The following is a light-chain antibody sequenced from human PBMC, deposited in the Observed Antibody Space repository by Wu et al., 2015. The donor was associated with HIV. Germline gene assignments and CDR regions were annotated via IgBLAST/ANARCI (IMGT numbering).Light chain of an antibody. CDR3: QQYNYWPT. Sequence: EIVLTQSPATLSLSPGERATLSCRASQSVSSYLAWYQQKPGQAPRLLIYGASTGVTGIPARFTGSGSGTEFTLTISSLQSEDFAVYYCQQYNYWPTFGGGTKVEIK. V-gene: IGKV3-15*01. CDR2: GAS. J-gene: IGKJ4*01. CDR1: QSVSSY.